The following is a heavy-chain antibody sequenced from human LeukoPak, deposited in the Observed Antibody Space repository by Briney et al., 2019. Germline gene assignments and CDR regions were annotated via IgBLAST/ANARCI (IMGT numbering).Heavy chain of an antibody. CDR1: GASISNYY. CDR3: ARHEGFGNYNDYYYDIDV. CDR2: VYDTGST. D-gene: IGHD4-11*01. V-gene: IGHV4-59*08. Sequence: SETLSLTCTVSGASISNYYWSLIRQPPRKGLEWIGYVYDTGSTNYNASLKSRVTISVDTSKNQFSLKLSSVTAADTAVYYCARHEGFGNYNDYYYDIDVWGQGTTVTVSS. J-gene: IGHJ6*02.